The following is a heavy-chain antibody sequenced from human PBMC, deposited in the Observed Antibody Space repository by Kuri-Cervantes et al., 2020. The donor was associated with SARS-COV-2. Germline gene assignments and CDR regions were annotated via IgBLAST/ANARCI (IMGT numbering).Heavy chain of an antibody. V-gene: IGHV4-34*01. CDR3: ARPKTVGWFDP. Sequence: GSLRLSCAVSGGSFSGYFWTWIRQPPGKGLEWIGQINHLGSTYYNPSLKTRVTISLDTAKNQFSLKLSSVTAADTAVYYCARPKTVGWFDPWGQGTLVTVSS. J-gene: IGHJ5*02. CDR1: GGSFSGYF. CDR2: INHLGST.